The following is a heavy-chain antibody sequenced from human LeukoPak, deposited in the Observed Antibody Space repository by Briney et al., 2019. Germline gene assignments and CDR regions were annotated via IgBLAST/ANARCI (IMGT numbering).Heavy chain of an antibody. V-gene: IGHV3-30*03. CDR3: ARGGYGSGSYYQLY. D-gene: IGHD3-10*01. CDR1: GFTFETFS. CDR2: ISYDGSNK. Sequence: PGGSLRLSCAASGFTFETFSMHWVRQAPGKGLEWVAVISYDGSNKYYADSVKGRFTISRDNSKNTLYLQMNSLRAEDTAVYYCARGGYGSGSYYQLYWGQGTLVTVSS. J-gene: IGHJ4*02.